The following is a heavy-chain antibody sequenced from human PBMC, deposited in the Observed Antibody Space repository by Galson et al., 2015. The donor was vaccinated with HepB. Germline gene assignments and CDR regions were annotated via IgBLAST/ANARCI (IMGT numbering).Heavy chain of an antibody. Sequence: TLSLTCTVSGGSISSSSYYWGWIRQPPGKGLEWIGSIYYSGSTYYNPSLKSRVTISVDTSKNQFSLKLSSVTAADTAVYYCARRNDQLLYSNWFDPWGQGTLVTVSS. D-gene: IGHD2-2*02. CDR3: ARRNDQLLYSNWFDP. V-gene: IGHV4-39*01. CDR1: GGSISSSSYY. CDR2: IYYSGST. J-gene: IGHJ5*02.